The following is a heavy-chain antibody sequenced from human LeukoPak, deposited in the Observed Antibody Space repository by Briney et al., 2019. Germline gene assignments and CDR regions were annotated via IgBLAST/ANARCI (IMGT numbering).Heavy chain of an antibody. CDR2: INPSGGST. Sequence: ASVKVSCKASGYTFTSYYMHWVRQAPGQGLEWMGIINPSGGSTSYAQKFQGRVTMTRDTSTSTVYMELSGLRSEDTAVYYCARDDQYYYDSSGRPYKAFYLHWFDPWGQGTLVTVSS. J-gene: IGHJ5*02. CDR3: ARDDQYYYDSSGRPYKAFYLHWFDP. V-gene: IGHV1-46*01. CDR1: GYTFTSYY. D-gene: IGHD3-22*01.